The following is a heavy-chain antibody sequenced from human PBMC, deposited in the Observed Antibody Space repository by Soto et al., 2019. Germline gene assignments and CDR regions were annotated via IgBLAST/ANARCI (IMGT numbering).Heavy chain of an antibody. CDR2: IGTAGDT. V-gene: IGHV3-13*04. D-gene: IGHD6-6*01. Sequence: EVQLVESGGGLVQPGGSLRLSCEASGFTFSSYDIHWVRQATGKGLEWVSGIGTAGDTYYAGSVKGRFTISRENAKNSLYLQMNSLRAGDTAVYYCARGALGFDPWGQGTLVAVSS. CDR3: ARGALGFDP. J-gene: IGHJ5*02. CDR1: GFTFSSYD.